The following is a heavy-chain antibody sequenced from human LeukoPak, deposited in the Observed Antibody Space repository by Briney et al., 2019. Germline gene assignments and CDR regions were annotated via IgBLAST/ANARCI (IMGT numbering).Heavy chain of an antibody. Sequence: GASVKVSCKVSGYTHTELSMHWVRQAPGKGLEWMGGFDPEDGETIYAQRFQGRVTMTEDTSTDTAYMELSSLRSDDTAVYYCAILLEDYAFSTGSAKDYWGQGTLVTVSS. V-gene: IGHV1-24*01. J-gene: IGHJ4*02. D-gene: IGHD3-3*01. CDR2: FDPEDGET. CDR3: AILLEDYAFSTGSAKDY. CDR1: GYTHTELS.